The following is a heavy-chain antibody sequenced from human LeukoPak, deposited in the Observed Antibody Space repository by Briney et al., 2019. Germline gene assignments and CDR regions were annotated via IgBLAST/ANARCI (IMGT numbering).Heavy chain of an antibody. D-gene: IGHD2-21*02. V-gene: IGHV4-59*12. CDR3: ARGRGIGGDYPQDY. CDR1: GGSISSYC. J-gene: IGHJ4*02. CDR2: IYYSGST. Sequence: SETLSLTCTVSGGSISSYCWSWIRQPPGKGLEWIGYIYYSGSTNYNPSLKSRVTISVDTSKNQFSLKLSSVTAADTAVYYCARGRGIGGDYPQDYWGQGTLVTVSS.